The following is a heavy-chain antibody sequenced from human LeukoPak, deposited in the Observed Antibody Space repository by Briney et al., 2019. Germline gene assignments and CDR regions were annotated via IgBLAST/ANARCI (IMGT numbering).Heavy chain of an antibody. CDR1: DESFSGYY. J-gene: IGHJ4*02. D-gene: IGHD6-19*01. CDR3: ARQSGAVAGLCYFDY. V-gene: IGHV4-34*01. CDR2: IDHSGST. Sequence: SETLSLTCAVYDESFSGYYCSWIRQPPRKGLEWIGEIDHSGSTYYNPSLKSRVTISVDTSKNQFSLKLSSVTAADTAVYYCARQSGAVAGLCYFDYWGQGTLVTVSS.